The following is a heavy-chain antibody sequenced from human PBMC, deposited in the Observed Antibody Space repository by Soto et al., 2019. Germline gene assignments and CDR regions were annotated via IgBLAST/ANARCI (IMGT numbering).Heavy chain of an antibody. CDR1: GYTFSSYV. J-gene: IGHJ4*02. V-gene: IGHV1-18*04. CDR2: ISPYNGNT. Sequence: QVPLVQSGVEVQKPGASVKVSCQASGYTFSSYVINWLRQAPGQGLEWMGWISPYNGNTNYAQNLQGRVTMTTDTSTSIVDMELRSLRSDDTAVYYCAREGGVWGSFRYFDYWGQGTLVTVSP. D-gene: IGHD3-16*02. CDR3: AREGGVWGSFRYFDY.